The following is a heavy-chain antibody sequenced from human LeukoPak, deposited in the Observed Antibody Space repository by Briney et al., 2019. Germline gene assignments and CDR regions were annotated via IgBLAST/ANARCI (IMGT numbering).Heavy chain of an antibody. D-gene: IGHD1-26*01. CDR2: IKSKTDGGTT. Sequence: GGSLRLSCAASGFTFSNAWMSWVRQAPGKGLEWVGRIKSKTDGGTTDYAAPVKGRFTISRDDSKNTLYLQINSLKTEDTAVYHCTTDSPSIVGATRVDYWGQGTLVTVSS. CDR1: GFTFSNAW. J-gene: IGHJ4*02. CDR3: TTDSPSIVGATRVDY. V-gene: IGHV3-15*01.